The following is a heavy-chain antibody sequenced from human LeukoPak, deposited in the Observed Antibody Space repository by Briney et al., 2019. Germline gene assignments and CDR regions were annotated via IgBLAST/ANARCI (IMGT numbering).Heavy chain of an antibody. CDR2: ISGDGVST. CDR1: GLPIADFA. Sequence: GGSLRLSCVASGLPIADFAMHWVRQAPGRGLEWVSLISGDGVSTFYADSVKGRFSISRDNSKNSLYLEMNSLRTEDAAMYYCAKESGKFDYWGQGTLIAVSS. V-gene: IGHV3-43*02. CDR3: AKESGKFDY. J-gene: IGHJ4*02.